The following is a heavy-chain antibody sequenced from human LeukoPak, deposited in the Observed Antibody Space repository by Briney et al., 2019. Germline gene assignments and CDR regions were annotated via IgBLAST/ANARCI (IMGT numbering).Heavy chain of an antibody. CDR3: AREWGLESSGYYYAY. D-gene: IGHD3-22*01. J-gene: IGHJ4*02. V-gene: IGHV1-69*01. CDR1: GGTFSRFT. Sequence: SVKVSFKASGGTFSRFTISWVRQAPGQGFEWMGGITPIFDTANFAQKFQGRVSITADESTSTAFMELSSLRSEDTAVYYCAREWGLESSGYYYAYWGQGTLVTVSS. CDR2: ITPIFDTA.